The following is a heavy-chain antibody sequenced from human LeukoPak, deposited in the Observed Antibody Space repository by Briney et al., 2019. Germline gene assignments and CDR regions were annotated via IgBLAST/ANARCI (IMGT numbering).Heavy chain of an antibody. Sequence: PSQTLSLTRTVSGVSISSGGYYWSWIRQHRGKGLEWIGYIYYSGSTYYNPSLKSRITISVDTSKNQFSLKLSSVTAADTAVYYCARYAVVPAAIMAFDIWGQGTMVTVSS. J-gene: IGHJ3*02. CDR2: IYYSGST. CDR1: GVSISSGGYY. V-gene: IGHV4-31*03. CDR3: ARYAVVPAAIMAFDI. D-gene: IGHD2-2*01.